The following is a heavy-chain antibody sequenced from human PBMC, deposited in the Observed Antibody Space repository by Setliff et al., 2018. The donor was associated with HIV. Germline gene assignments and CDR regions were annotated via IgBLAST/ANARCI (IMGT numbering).Heavy chain of an antibody. CDR3: ARGARLQYFDWPSYALDV. CDR1: EFTFSSYS. Sequence: GGSLRLSCAASEFTFSSYSMNWVRQAPGTGLEWVASISSSGAHIFYAESLKGRFSVSRDNGRNFLYLQVSSLRADDTAIYYCARGARLQYFDWPSYALDVWGQGTTVTVS. D-gene: IGHD3-9*01. CDR2: ISSSGAHI. V-gene: IGHV3-21*06. J-gene: IGHJ6*02.